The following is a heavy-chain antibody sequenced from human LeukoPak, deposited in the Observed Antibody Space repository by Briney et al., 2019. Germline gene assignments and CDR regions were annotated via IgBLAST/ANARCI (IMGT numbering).Heavy chain of an antibody. CDR1: GFTFDDYA. CDR2: ISWNSGSI. J-gene: IGHJ4*02. V-gene: IGHV3-9*01. Sequence: GRSLRLSCAASGFTFDDYAMHWVRQAPGKGLEWVSGISWNSGSIGYADSVKGRFTISRDNAKNSLYLQMNSLRAEDTALYYCAKVGGGSWYGDFDYWGQGTLVTVSS. CDR3: AKVGGGSWYGDFDY. D-gene: IGHD6-13*01.